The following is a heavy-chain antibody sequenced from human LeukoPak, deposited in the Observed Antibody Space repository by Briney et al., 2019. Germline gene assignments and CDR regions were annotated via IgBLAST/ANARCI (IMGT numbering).Heavy chain of an antibody. D-gene: IGHD1-26*01. V-gene: IGHV3-20*01. J-gene: IGHJ4*02. CDR1: GFLFDNYG. CDR3: ARVHTAGGYSGTDY. Sequence: GGSLRLSCAASGFLFDNYGMTWVRPAPAKGLDWVSGTNRNGGSTGYADSVKGRFIISRDNAKNCLYLQMNSLRAEDTALYHCARVHTAGGYSGTDYWGQGTLVTVSS. CDR2: TNRNGGST.